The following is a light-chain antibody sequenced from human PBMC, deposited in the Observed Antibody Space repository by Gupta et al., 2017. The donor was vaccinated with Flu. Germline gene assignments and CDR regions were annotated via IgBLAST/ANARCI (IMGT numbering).Light chain of an antibody. V-gene: IGKV1-39*01. J-gene: IGKJ1*01. Sequence: DIQMTQSPSSLSASVGDSVTITCRASQSINSYLNWYQQKPGKAPNLLIYAASTLQRGVPSRFSGSGSGTDFTLTINRLQPEDFATYYCQQSDSTPQTFGQGTKVEIK. CDR3: QQSDSTPQT. CDR1: QSINSY. CDR2: AAS.